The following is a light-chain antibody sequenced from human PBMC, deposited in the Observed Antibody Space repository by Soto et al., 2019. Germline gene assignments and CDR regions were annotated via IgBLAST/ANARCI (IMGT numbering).Light chain of an antibody. V-gene: IGKV1-5*03. CDR3: QQYNNYGSWT. Sequence: DIQMTQSPSTLSASVGDRDTITCRASQSISGWLAWYQQNPGKAPKLLIYKASTLESGVPSRFSGSGSGTEFTLIFSFLQPDDFASYYCQQYNNYGSWTFGQGTKVDIK. CDR2: KAS. J-gene: IGKJ1*01. CDR1: QSISGW.